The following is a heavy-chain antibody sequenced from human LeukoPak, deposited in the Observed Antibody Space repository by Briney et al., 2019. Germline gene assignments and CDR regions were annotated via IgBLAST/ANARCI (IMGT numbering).Heavy chain of an antibody. V-gene: IGHV4-39*07. D-gene: IGHD6-13*01. Sequence: ASETLSLTCTVSGGSISSSSYYWGWIRQPPGKGLEWIGSIYYSGSTYYNPSLKSRVTISVDTSKNQFSLKLSSVTAADTAVYYCARDPTYSTPGDGMDVWGQGTTVTVSS. CDR2: IYYSGST. CDR1: GGSISSSSYY. J-gene: IGHJ6*02. CDR3: ARDPTYSTPGDGMDV.